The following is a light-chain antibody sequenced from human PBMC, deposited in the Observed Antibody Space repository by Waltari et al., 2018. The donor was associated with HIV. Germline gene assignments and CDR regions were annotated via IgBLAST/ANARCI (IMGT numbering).Light chain of an antibody. V-gene: IGKV1-5*03. CDR1: QNIGNY. CDR2: LAS. CDR3: QQFETYYT. Sequence: DIRMTQSPSTLSASIGDRVTITCRASQNIGNYLAWYQQKPGKAPKLLISLASSLERGIPTRFSGSGSGSEFTLYISGLQYEDFATYYCQQFETYYTFGQGTTLE. J-gene: IGKJ2*01.